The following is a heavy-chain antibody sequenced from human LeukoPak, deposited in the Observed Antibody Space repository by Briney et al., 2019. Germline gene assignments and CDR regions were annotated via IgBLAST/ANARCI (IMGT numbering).Heavy chain of an antibody. CDR1: GYTFTSYG. J-gene: IGHJ4*02. CDR3: ARDRHYYDGEYYFDY. V-gene: IGHV1-46*01. Sequence: GASVKVSCKASGYTFTSYGISWVRQAPGQGLEWMGVINPRGESTNYAQGFQGRVTMTRDTSTSTDYMELSSLRSDDTAVYYCARDRHYYDGEYYFDYWGQGTLVTVSS. CDR2: INPRGEST. D-gene: IGHD3-22*01.